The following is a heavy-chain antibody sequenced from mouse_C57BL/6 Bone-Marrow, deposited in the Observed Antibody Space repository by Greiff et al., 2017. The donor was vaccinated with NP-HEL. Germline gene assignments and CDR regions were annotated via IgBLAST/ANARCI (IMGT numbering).Heavy chain of an antibody. V-gene: IGHV14-3*01. CDR3: ARDGGSYPAWFAY. CDR1: GFNITNTY. D-gene: IGHD1-1*02. CDR2: IDPANGNT. Sequence: VQEKQSVAELVRPGASVKLSCTASGFNITNTYMHWVKQRPEQGLEWIGRIDPANGNTKYAPKFQVKATITADTSSNTAYLQLSSLTSEDTAIYYCARDGGSYPAWFAYWGQGTLVTVSA. J-gene: IGHJ3*01.